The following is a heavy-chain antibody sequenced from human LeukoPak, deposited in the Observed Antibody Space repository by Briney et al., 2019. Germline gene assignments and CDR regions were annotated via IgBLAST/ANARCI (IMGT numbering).Heavy chain of an antibody. V-gene: IGHV3-23*01. CDR2: ISGSGGST. D-gene: IGHD4-17*01. J-gene: IGHJ4*02. Sequence: PGGSLRLSCAASGFTFSSYAMSWVRQAPGKGLEWVSAISGSGGSTYYADSVKGRFTISRDNSRNTLYLQMNSLRAEDTAVYYCAKGGKWVTTSKFDYWGQGTLVTVSS. CDR3: AKGGKWVTTSKFDY. CDR1: GFTFSSYA.